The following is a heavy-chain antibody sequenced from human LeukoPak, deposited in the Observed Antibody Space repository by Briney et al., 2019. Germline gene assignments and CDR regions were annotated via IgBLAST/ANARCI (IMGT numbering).Heavy chain of an antibody. D-gene: IGHD6-19*01. Sequence: GGSLRLSCAASGFTVSSNYMSWVRQAPGKGLEWVSVIYSGGSTYYADSVKGRFTISRDNSKNTLYLQMNSLRAEDTAVYYCARVEGPGYSSGWYLDYWGQGTLVTVSS. CDR1: GFTVSSNY. CDR2: IYSGGST. V-gene: IGHV3-66*01. CDR3: ARVEGPGYSSGWYLDY. J-gene: IGHJ4*02.